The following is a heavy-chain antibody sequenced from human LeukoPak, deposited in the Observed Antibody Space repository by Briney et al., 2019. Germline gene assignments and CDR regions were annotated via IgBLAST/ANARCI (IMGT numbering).Heavy chain of an antibody. CDR1: GFTFSSYW. CDR3: ARDISGVRYSFDY. V-gene: IGHV3-74*01. Sequence: RGSLRLSCATSGFTFSSYWMHWVRQAPGKGLVWVSRIKSDGSITNYADSVKGRFTISRDNAKNTLYLQMNSLRAEDTAVYYCARDISGVRYSFDYWGQGTLVTVCS. D-gene: IGHD3-9*01. J-gene: IGHJ4*02. CDR2: IKSDGSIT.